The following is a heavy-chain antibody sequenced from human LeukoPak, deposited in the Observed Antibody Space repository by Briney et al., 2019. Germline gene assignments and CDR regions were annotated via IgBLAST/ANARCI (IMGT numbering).Heavy chain of an antibody. CDR1: GGSISSVDW. Sequence: KTSETLSLTCAVSGGSISSVDWWIWVRQPPGKGLEWIGEIHHTGSTNYSPSLKGRVTISVDKSKNQLSLELNSVTAADTAVYYCVRHRRYTTGSEEFDFWGQGTLVTVSS. CDR2: IHHTGST. J-gene: IGHJ4*02. D-gene: IGHD2-8*02. CDR3: VRHRRYTTGSEEFDF. V-gene: IGHV4-4*02.